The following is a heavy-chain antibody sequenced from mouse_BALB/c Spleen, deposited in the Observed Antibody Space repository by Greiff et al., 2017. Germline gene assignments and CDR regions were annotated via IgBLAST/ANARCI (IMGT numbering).Heavy chain of an antibody. CDR2: IWAGGST. V-gene: IGHV2-9*02. Sequence: VKLMESGPGLVAPSQSLSITCTVSGFSLTSYGVHWVRQPPGKGLEWLGVIWAGGSTNYNSALMSRLSISKDNSKSQVFLKMNSLQTDDTAMYYCARDRDGGWYFDVWGAGTTVTVSS. J-gene: IGHJ1*01. CDR3: ARDRDGGWYFDV. CDR1: GFSLTSYG.